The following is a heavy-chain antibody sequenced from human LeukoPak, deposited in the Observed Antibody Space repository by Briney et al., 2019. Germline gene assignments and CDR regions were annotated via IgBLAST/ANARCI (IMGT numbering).Heavy chain of an antibody. J-gene: IGHJ5*02. CDR1: GFTFTSSA. Sequence: GASVKVSCKASGFTFTSSAVQWVRQARGQRLERIGWIVVGSGNTNYAQKFQERVTITRDMSTSTAYMELSSLRSEDTAVYYCARWSLFRPSPRASPINWFDPWGQGTLVTVSS. V-gene: IGHV1-58*01. CDR2: IVVGSGNT. CDR3: ARWSLFRPSPRASPINWFDP. D-gene: IGHD5-24*01.